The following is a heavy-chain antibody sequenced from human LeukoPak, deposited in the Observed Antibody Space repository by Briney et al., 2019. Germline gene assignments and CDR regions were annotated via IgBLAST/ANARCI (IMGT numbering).Heavy chain of an antibody. J-gene: IGHJ4*02. CDR1: GGSISSGGYY. CDR3: ARVPRGGITMFRGGQFDY. D-gene: IGHD3-10*01. CDR2: IYYSGST. V-gene: IGHV4-31*03. Sequence: SQTLSLTCTVSGGSISSGGYYWSWIRQHPGKGLEWIGYIYYSGSTYYNPSLKGRVTISVDTSKNQFSLKPSSVTAADTAVYYCARVPRGGITMFRGGQFDYWGQGTLVTVSS.